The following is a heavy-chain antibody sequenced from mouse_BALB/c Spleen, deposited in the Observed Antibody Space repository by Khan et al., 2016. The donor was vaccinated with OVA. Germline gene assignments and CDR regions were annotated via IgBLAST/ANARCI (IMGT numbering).Heavy chain of an antibody. CDR1: GYTFTDFT. D-gene: IGHD1-1*02. J-gene: IGHJ3*01. V-gene: IGHV1S137*01. CDR3: KRGAGGWRVED. Sequence: QVRLQQSGAELVRPGVSVKISCKGSGYTFTDFTIHWVKQSHALSLEWIGVISTYYGDVTYNQTFKGKATMTVDKSSSTTYMELARLTSEDSAIYYCKRGAGGWRVEDWGQGKMVTVSA. CDR2: ISTYYGDV.